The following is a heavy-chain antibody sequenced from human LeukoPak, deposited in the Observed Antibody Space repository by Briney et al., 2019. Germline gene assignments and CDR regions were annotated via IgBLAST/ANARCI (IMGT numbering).Heavy chain of an antibody. CDR2: ISYDGSNK. CDR1: GFTFSSYA. J-gene: IGHJ4*02. D-gene: IGHD3-3*01. V-gene: IGHV3-30*04. Sequence: GRSLRLSCAASGFTFSSYAMHWVRQAPGKGLEWVAVISYDGSNKYYADSVKGRFTISRDNSKNTLYLQMNSLRAEDTAVYYCARGHVYYDFWSGYYTGPFDYWGQGTLVTVSS. CDR3: ARGHVYYDFWSGYYTGPFDY.